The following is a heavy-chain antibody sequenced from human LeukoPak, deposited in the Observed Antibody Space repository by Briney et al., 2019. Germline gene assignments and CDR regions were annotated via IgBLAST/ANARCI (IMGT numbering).Heavy chain of an antibody. CDR2: ISGSGGST. J-gene: IGHJ4*02. CDR1: GFTFSSYA. Sequence: GESLRLSCAASGFTFSSYAMSWVRQAPGKGLEWVSAISGSGGSTYYADSVKGRFTISRDNSKNTLYLQMNSLRAEDTAVYYCAKQGWAPVYFDYWGQGTLVTVSS. CDR3: AKQGWAPVYFDY. D-gene: IGHD5-24*01. V-gene: IGHV3-23*01.